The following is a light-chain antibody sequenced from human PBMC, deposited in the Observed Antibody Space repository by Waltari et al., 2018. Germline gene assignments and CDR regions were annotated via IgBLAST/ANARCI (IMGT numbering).Light chain of an antibody. CDR3: QQFYSTPLT. J-gene: IGKJ4*01. Sequence: DIVLTQPPDPLAVSLGERATIDCKSSQRVLYSSDNKNYLAWYQQKPGQPPKLLIHWASTRESGVPDRFSGSGSGTDFTLTISSLEAEDVAVYYCQQFYSTPLTFGGGTKVEIK. CDR1: QRVLYSSDNKNY. CDR2: WAS. V-gene: IGKV4-1*01.